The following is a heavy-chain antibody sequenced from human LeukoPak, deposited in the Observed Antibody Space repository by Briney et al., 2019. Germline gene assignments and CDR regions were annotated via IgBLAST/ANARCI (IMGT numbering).Heavy chain of an antibody. CDR3: ARDRRIYCSSTSCSQYYYYYMDV. CDR2: IYSGGST. V-gene: IGHV3-53*01. J-gene: IGHJ6*03. D-gene: IGHD2-2*01. Sequence: GGSLRLSCAASGFTVSSNYMSWVRQAPGKGLGWVSVIYSGGSTYYADSVKGRFTISRDNSKNTLYLQMNSLRAEDTAVYYCARDRRIYCSSTSCSQYYYYYMDVWGKGTTVTVSS. CDR1: GFTVSSNY.